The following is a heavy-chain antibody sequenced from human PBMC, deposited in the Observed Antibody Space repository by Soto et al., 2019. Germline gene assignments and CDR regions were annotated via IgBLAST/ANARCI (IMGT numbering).Heavy chain of an antibody. D-gene: IGHD2-8*01. Sequence: QVHLQESGPGLVKPSETLSLTCAISGDSIGNFYWSWIRQPAGKGLESLGRLSASGRTNYSPSLQSRVTMSLDRSKNRFSLRLTSVSAADTAVYFCARERDFGELSYDLWGQGTLVTVSS. CDR1: GDSIGNFY. J-gene: IGHJ5*02. V-gene: IGHV4-4*07. CDR2: LSASGRT. CDR3: ARERDFGELSYDL.